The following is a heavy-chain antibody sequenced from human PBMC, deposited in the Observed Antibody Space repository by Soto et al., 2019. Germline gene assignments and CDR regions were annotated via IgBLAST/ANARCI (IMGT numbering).Heavy chain of an antibody. CDR1: GFTFNYYW. J-gene: IGHJ3*01. Sequence: EVQLVESEGGLVQRGGSLRLSCAASGFTFNYYWMHWVRQAPGQGLVWVSHIHSYGSSTTYADSVKGRFTIYRDNAKNTLYLQMNSLRAEDTAVYYCARDDKGGFDLWGQGTTVTVSS. CDR2: IHSYGSST. V-gene: IGHV3-74*01. D-gene: IGHD2-15*01. CDR3: ARDDKGGFDL.